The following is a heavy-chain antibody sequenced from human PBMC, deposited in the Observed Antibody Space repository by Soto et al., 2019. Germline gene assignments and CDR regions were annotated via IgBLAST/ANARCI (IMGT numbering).Heavy chain of an antibody. CDR2: INHSGST. CDR1: GGSFSGYY. J-gene: IGHJ4*02. CDR3: ARARVPKRGYSYGSPYYFDY. Sequence: SETLSLTCAVYGGSFSGYYWSWIRQPPGKGLEWIGEINHSGSTNYNPSLKSRVTISVDTSKNQFSLKLSSVTAADTAVYYCARARVPKRGYSYGSPYYFDYWGQGTLVTVSS. V-gene: IGHV4-34*01. D-gene: IGHD5-18*01.